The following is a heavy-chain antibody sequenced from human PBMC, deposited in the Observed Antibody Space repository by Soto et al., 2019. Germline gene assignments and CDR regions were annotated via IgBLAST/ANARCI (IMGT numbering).Heavy chain of an antibody. CDR1: GGSISSGGYY. J-gene: IGHJ6*02. D-gene: IGHD3-3*01. Sequence: SETLSLTCTVSGGSISSGGYYWSWIRQHPGKGLEWIGYIYYSGSTYYNPSLKSRVTISVDTSKNQFSLKLSSVTAADTAVYYCARSPLYDFWSGYSLYHYYYGMDVWGPGTSVTVSS. CDR2: IYYSGST. V-gene: IGHV4-31*03. CDR3: ARSPLYDFWSGYSLYHYYYGMDV.